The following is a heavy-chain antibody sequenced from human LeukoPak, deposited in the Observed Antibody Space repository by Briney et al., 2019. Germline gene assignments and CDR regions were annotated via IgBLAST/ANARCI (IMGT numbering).Heavy chain of an antibody. D-gene: IGHD2-2*01. CDR1: GFTFSNFW. J-gene: IGHJ6*03. V-gene: IGHV3-7*01. CDR2: IKEDASEQ. Sequence: GVSLRLSCAPSGFTFSNFWMNWVRQAPGHGLEWVANIKEDASEQYYADSVKGRFTISRDNAKNSLYLQMNSLRAEDTAVYYCARGRSVVPAVPGGYYYMDVWGKGTTVTVSS. CDR3: ARGRSVVPAVPGGYYYMDV.